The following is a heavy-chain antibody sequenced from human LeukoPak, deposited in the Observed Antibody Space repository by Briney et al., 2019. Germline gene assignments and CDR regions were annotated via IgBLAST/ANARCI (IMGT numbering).Heavy chain of an antibody. Sequence: PGGSLRLSCAASGFTFSSYAMSWVRQAPGKGLEWVSSISGSGGATNHADSVEGRFTTSRDNSENTLYLHMDSLRADDTAVYYCARDPNGDYIGAFDFRGQGTMVTVSS. CDR3: ARDPNGDYIGAFDF. J-gene: IGHJ3*01. D-gene: IGHD4-11*01. V-gene: IGHV3-23*01. CDR2: ISGSGGAT. CDR1: GFTFSSYA.